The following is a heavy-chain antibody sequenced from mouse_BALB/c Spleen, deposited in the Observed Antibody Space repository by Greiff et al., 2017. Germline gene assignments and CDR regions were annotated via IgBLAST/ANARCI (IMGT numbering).Heavy chain of an antibody. D-gene: IGHD1-1*01. CDR2: ISSGGST. Sequence: EVQVVESGGGLVKPGGSLKLSCAASGFTFSSYAMSWVRQTPEKRLEWVASISSGGSTYYPDSVKGRFTISRDNARNILYLQMSSLRSEDTAMYYCARADYYAWGQGTSVTVSS. J-gene: IGHJ4*01. CDR3: ARADYYA. V-gene: IGHV5-6-5*01. CDR1: GFTFSSYA.